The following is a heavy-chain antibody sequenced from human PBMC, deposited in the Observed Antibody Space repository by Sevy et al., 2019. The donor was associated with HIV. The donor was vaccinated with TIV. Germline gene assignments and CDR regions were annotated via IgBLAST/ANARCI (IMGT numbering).Heavy chain of an antibody. V-gene: IGHV3-33*06. D-gene: IGHD3-22*01. CDR1: GFTFSSYG. J-gene: IGHJ3*02. Sequence: GGSLRLSCAASGFTFSSYGMHWVRQAPGKGLEWVAVIWNDRSNKHYADSVKGRFTISRDNSKNTLYLQMNSLRDEDTAVYYCANLPNNYYDSSGSSGDDAFDIWGQRTMVTVSS. CDR3: ANLPNNYYDSSGSSGDDAFDI. CDR2: IWNDRSNK.